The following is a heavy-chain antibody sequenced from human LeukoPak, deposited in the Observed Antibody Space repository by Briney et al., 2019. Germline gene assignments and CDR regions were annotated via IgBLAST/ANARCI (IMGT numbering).Heavy chain of an antibody. V-gene: IGHV3-53*01. CDR3: AREVFYDSSGYYSEP. CDR2: IYSGGST. D-gene: IGHD3-22*01. J-gene: IGHJ5*02. CDR1: GFTVSSNY. Sequence: QPGGPLRLSCAASGFTVSSNYMSWVRQAPGEGLEWVSLIYSGGSTYYADSVKGRFTISRDNSKNTLYLQMNSLRAEDTAVYYCAREVFYDSSGYYSEPWGQGTLVTVSS.